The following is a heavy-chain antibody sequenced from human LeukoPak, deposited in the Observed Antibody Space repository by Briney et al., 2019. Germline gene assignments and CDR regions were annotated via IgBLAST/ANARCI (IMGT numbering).Heavy chain of an antibody. CDR1: GGSISSSGYY. V-gene: IGHV4-31*03. Sequence: SQTLSLTCTVSGGSISSSGYYWSWIRQHPGKGLEWIGYIYYSGSTYYNPSLKSRVTISVDTSKNQFSLKLSSVTAADTAVYYCARGHYRGTYPLHWFDPWGQGTLVTVSS. D-gene: IGHD1-26*01. CDR2: IYYSGST. J-gene: IGHJ5*02. CDR3: ARGHYRGTYPLHWFDP.